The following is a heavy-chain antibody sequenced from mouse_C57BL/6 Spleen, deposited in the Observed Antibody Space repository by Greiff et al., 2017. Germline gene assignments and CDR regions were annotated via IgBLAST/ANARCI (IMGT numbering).Heavy chain of an antibody. CDR1: GFTFSDYY. V-gene: IGHV5-16*01. CDR3: ARDRHYSNYERGDY. J-gene: IGHJ4*01. Sequence: EVQVVESEGGLVQPGSSMKLSCTASGFTFSDYYMAWVRQVPEKGLEWVANINYDGSSTYYLDSLKSRFIISRDNAKNILYLQMSSLKSEDTATYYCARDRHYSNYERGDYWGQGTSVTVSS. CDR2: INYDGSST. D-gene: IGHD2-5*01.